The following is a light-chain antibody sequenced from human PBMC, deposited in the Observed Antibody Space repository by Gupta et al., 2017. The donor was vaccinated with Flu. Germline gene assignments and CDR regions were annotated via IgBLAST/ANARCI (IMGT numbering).Light chain of an antibody. Sequence: EIEMTQSQPSLSASVGDTVTITCRATQGIRNDLDWYQQKPGKVPKRLIYAASSLQGGVPSRFCGSGSTTEFTLTISSLHPKDFATYYCLHQRTFGQGTKLEI. J-gene: IGKJ2*01. CDR2: AAS. V-gene: IGKV1-17*01. CDR3: LHQRT. CDR1: QGIRND.